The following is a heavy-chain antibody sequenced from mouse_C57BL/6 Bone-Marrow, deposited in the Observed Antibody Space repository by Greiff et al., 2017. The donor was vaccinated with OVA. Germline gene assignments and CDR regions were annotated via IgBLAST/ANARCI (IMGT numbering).Heavy chain of an antibody. J-gene: IGHJ4*01. CDR2: IYPGDGDT. CDR1: GYAFSSYG. V-gene: IGHV1-80*01. CDR3: ARSRGYYYAMDY. Sequence: QVQLKESGAELVKPGASVKISCKASGYAFSSYGMNWVKQRPGKGLEWIGQIYPGDGDTNYNGKFKGKATLTADKSSSTAYMQLSSLTSEDSAVYFCARSRGYYYAMDYWGQGTSVTVSS.